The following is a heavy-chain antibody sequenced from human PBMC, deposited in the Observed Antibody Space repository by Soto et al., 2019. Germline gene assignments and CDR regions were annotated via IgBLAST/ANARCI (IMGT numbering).Heavy chain of an antibody. Sequence: SETLSLTCTVSGDSISTYYWSWIRQPPGKGLEWIGYINYSGSTNSNPSLKSRVTISVDTSKNQFSLKLSSVTAADTAVYYCAGGPGRAVAGKLDYWGQGTLVT. CDR2: INYSGST. J-gene: IGHJ4*02. V-gene: IGHV4-59*01. CDR1: GDSISTYY. D-gene: IGHD6-19*01. CDR3: AGGPGRAVAGKLDY.